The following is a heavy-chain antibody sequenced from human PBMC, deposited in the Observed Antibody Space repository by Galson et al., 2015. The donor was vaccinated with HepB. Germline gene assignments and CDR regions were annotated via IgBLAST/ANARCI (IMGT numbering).Heavy chain of an antibody. D-gene: IGHD6-19*01. Sequence: SLRLSCAASGFTFSSYAMHWVRQAPGKGLEWVAVISYDGSNKYYADSVKGRFTISRDNSKNTLYLQMNSLRAEDTAVYYCARRVWQWLDYYYGMDVWGQGTMVTISS. J-gene: IGHJ6*02. CDR1: GFTFSSYA. V-gene: IGHV3-30*04. CDR3: ARRVWQWLDYYYGMDV. CDR2: ISYDGSNK.